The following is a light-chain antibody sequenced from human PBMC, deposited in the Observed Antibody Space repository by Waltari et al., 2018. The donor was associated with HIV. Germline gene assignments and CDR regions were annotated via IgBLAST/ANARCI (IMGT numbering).Light chain of an antibody. CDR2: NNK. CDR3: AAWDDGLNGL. Sequence: QSVLTQPPSASGTPGQRVTISCSGRRSNIGSNPVSWYQQLPGTAPKLLIYNNKRRPSGVPDRFSGSKSGTSASLAISGLQSEDEGAYYCAAWDDGLNGLFGGGTKLTV. J-gene: IGLJ2*01. CDR1: RSNIGSNP. V-gene: IGLV1-44*01.